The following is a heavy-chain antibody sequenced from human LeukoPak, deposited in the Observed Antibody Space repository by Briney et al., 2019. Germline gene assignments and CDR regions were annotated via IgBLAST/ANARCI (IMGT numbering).Heavy chain of an antibody. Sequence: PGGSLRLSCSASGFTFSSYAMHWVRQTPEKGLEWVANIKEDASEENYVDSVKGRFTISRDNAKNSLYLQMNSLRAEDTAVYYCAIAAGWELGYWGQGTLVTVSS. CDR2: IKEDASEE. D-gene: IGHD6-25*01. CDR1: GFTFSSYA. CDR3: AIAAGWELGY. J-gene: IGHJ4*02. V-gene: IGHV3-7*01.